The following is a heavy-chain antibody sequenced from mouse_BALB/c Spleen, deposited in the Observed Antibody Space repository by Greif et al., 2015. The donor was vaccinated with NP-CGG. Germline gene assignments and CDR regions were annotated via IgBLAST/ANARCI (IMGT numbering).Heavy chain of an antibody. CDR2: INPSNGRT. CDR1: GYTFTSYW. CDR3: ARWLYYFDY. J-gene: IGHJ2*01. V-gene: IGHV1S81*02. Sequence: VQGVESGAELVKPGASVKLSCKASGYTFTSYWMHWVKQRPGQGLEWIGEINPSNGRTNYNEKFKSKATLTVDKSSSTAYMQLSSLTSEDSAVYYCARWLYYFDYWGQGTTLTVSS. D-gene: IGHD3-3*01.